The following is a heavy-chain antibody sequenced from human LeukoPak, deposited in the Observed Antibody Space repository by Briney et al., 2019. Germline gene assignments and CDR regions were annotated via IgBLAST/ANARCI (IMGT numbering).Heavy chain of an antibody. CDR1: GGSFSGYY. CDR3: ARSSDYDFWSGARPYYYYYMDV. CDR2: INHSGIT. V-gene: IGHV4-34*01. D-gene: IGHD3-3*01. J-gene: IGHJ6*03. Sequence: SETLSLTCGVYGGSFSGYYWTWIRQPPGKGLEWIGEINHSGITNYNPSLKSRVTMSVDTSKNQFSLKLSSVTAADTAVYYCARSSDYDFWSGARPYYYYYMDVWGKGTTVTVSS.